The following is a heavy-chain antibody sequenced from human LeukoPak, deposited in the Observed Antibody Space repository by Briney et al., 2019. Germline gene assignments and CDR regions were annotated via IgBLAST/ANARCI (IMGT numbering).Heavy chain of an antibody. CDR1: GFTFSSYE. CDR3: VRESGSSWYYFHY. Sequence: GGSLRLSCAVSGFTFSSYEMVWVRQAPGKGLEWVSYISSSGRTIYYADSVKGRFTISRDNAKNSLYLQMDSLRAEDTAVYYCVRESGSSWYYFHYWGQGTLVTVSS. D-gene: IGHD6-13*01. V-gene: IGHV3-48*03. J-gene: IGHJ4*02. CDR2: ISSSGRTI.